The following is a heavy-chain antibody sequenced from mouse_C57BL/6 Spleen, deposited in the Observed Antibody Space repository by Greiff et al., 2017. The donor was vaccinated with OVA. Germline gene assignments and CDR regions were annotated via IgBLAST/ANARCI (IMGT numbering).Heavy chain of an antibody. V-gene: IGHV5-4*03. CDR1: GFTFSSYA. CDR2: ISDGGSYT. D-gene: IGHD1-1*01. J-gene: IGHJ4*01. Sequence: EVNVVESGGGLVKPGGSLKLSCAASGFTFSSYAMSWVRQTPEKRLEWVATISDGGSYTYYPDNVKGRFTISRDNAKNNLYLQMSHLKSEDTAMYYCARASGYYGPMDYWGQGTSVTVSS. CDR3: ARASGYYGPMDY.